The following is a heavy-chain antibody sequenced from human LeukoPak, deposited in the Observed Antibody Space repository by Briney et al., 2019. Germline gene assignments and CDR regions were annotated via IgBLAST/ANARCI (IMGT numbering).Heavy chain of an antibody. CDR1: GFTFSSYE. Sequence: GSLRLSCAASGFTFSSYEMNWVRQAPGKGLEWVSYISSSGSTIYYADSVKGRFTISRDNAKNTLYLQMTNLRPEDTAKYYCAKRNTMIRGGPSFDYWGQGILVAVSS. CDR3: AKRNTMIRGGPSFDY. CDR2: ISSSGSTI. J-gene: IGHJ4*02. V-gene: IGHV3-48*03. D-gene: IGHD3-10*01.